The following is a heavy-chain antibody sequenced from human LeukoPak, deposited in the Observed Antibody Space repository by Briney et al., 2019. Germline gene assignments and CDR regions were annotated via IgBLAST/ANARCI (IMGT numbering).Heavy chain of an antibody. V-gene: IGHV4-59*10. Sequence: PSETLSLTCAVYRGSFSGYYWSWIRQPAGKGLEWIGRIYISGSTDYNPSLKSRVTMSLDTSNNQFSLNLSSVTAADTAVYYCARGGDYYGSGRGNWFGPWGQGTLVTVSS. CDR2: IYISGST. D-gene: IGHD3-10*01. J-gene: IGHJ5*02. CDR1: RGSFSGYY. CDR3: ARGGDYYGSGRGNWFGP.